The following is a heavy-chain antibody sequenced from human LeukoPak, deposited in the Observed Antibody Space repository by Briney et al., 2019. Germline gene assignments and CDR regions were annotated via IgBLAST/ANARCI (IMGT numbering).Heavy chain of an antibody. Sequence: PSETLSLTCAVYGGSFSSYYWSSIRQSPGKGLEWIAEINHRGDTNYNPSVKSRVTISVDTSKNQFSLKVTSLTAADTAVYYCARGPTISETGYFDYWGQGTLVTVSS. CDR3: ARGPTISETGYFDY. J-gene: IGHJ4*03. CDR2: INHRGDT. CDR1: GGSFSSYY. V-gene: IGHV4-34*01. D-gene: IGHD1-1*01.